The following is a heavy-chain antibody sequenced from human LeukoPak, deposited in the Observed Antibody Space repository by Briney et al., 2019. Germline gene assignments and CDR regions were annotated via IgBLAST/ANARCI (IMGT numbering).Heavy chain of an antibody. V-gene: IGHV3-23*01. D-gene: IGHD1-26*01. J-gene: IGHJ4*02. Sequence: GGSLRLSGAASGFTFDTYALSWFRQAPGKGLEWVSFIGVGGGNTNYADSVKGRFTISRDDSKNTLYLQMNSLRAEDTAVYYCAKGGWELLGGQGTLVTVSS. CDR3: AKGGWELL. CDR2: IGVGGGNT. CDR1: GFTFDTYA.